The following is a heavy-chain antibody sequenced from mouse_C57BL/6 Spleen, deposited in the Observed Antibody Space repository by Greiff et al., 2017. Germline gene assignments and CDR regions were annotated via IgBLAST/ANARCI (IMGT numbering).Heavy chain of an antibody. CDR3: ASAYYSNYPFAY. J-gene: IGHJ3*01. CDR2: ISGGGGNT. V-gene: IGHV5-9*01. Sequence: DVMLVESGGGLVKPGGSLKLSCAASGFTFSSYTMSWVRQTPEKRLEWVATISGGGGNTYYPESVKGRFTISRDNAKNTLYLQMSSLRSEDTALYYCASAYYSNYPFAYWGQGTLVTVSA. CDR1: GFTFSSYT. D-gene: IGHD2-5*01.